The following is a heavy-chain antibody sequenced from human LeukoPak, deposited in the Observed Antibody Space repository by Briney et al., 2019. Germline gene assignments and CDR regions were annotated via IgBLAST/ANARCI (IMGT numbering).Heavy chain of an antibody. CDR1: GFTFSSYW. Sequence: GSLRLSCAASGFTFSSYWMHWVRQAPGKGLVWVSRINTDGSSTSYADSVKGRFTISRDNAKNTLYLQMNSLRAEDTAVYYCARETIADPSYYFDYWGQGTLVTVSS. V-gene: IGHV3-74*01. CDR2: INTDGSST. J-gene: IGHJ4*02. D-gene: IGHD6-13*01. CDR3: ARETIADPSYYFDY.